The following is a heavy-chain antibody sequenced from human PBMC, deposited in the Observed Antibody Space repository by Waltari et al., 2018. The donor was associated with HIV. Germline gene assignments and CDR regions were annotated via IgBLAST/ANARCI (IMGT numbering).Heavy chain of an antibody. CDR1: GYTFTSYD. V-gene: IGHV1-8*01. Sequence: QVQLVQSGAEVKKPGVSVKVSCKASGYTFTSYDINWVRQATGRGLEWMGWMNPNSGNTGYAQKFQVRVTRTRNTSISTAYMGLSSLRSEDTAVYYCAGWRRYYGSGSYVRRDYWGQGTLVTVSS. CDR3: AGWRRYYGSGSYVRRDY. CDR2: MNPNSGNT. J-gene: IGHJ4*02. D-gene: IGHD3-10*01.